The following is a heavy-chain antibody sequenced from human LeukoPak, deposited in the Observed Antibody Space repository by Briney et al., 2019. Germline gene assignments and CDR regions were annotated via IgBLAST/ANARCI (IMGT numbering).Heavy chain of an antibody. CDR2: VYVTGST. CDR3: ARDRQRLVDH. J-gene: IGHJ5*02. CDR1: GDSISSYY. V-gene: IGHV4-4*07. Sequence: SETLSLTCTVPGDSISSYYWSWIRQPAGKGLEWIGRVYVTGSTNLNPALQSRVTMSVDTSKNQFSLKLTSVTAADTAVCYCARDRQRLVDHWGQGTLVTVSS. D-gene: IGHD6-25*01.